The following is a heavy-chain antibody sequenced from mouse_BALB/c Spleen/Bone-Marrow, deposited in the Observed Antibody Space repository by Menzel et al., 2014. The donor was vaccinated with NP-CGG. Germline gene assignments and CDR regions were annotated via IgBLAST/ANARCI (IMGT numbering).Heavy chain of an antibody. CDR1: GDSITSSY. V-gene: IGHV3-8*02. J-gene: IGHJ2*01. D-gene: IGHD1-2*01. CDR3: ARGNGYHFGY. Sequence: DVQLQESGPSLVKPSQTLSLTCSVTGDSITSSYWNWIRKFPGNKLEYMGYISYSGNAYYNPSLKSRISLTRDTSKNQYYLQLNSVTTEDTATYFCARGNGYHFGYWGQGATLTVSS. CDR2: ISYSGNA.